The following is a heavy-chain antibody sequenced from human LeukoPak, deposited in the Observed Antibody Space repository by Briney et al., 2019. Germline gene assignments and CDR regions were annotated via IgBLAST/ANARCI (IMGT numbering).Heavy chain of an antibody. CDR2: ISSSGSTI. Sequence: GGSLRLSCAASGFTFSSYEMNWVRQAPGKGLEWISYISSSGSTIYYADSVKGRFTISRDNAKNSLYLQMNSLRAEDTAVFYCARERFYYASRGIDYWGQGTLVTVSS. V-gene: IGHV3-48*03. CDR3: ARERFYYASRGIDY. D-gene: IGHD3-10*01. J-gene: IGHJ4*02. CDR1: GFTFSSYE.